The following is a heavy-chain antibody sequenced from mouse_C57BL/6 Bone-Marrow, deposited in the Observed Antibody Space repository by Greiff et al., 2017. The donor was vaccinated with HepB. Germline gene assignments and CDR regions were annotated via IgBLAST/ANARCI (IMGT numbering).Heavy chain of an antibody. CDR2: IDPNSGGT. Sequence: QVQLQQPGAELVKPGASVKLSCKASGYTFTSYWMHWVKQRPGRGLEWIGRIDPNSGGTKYNEKFKSKATLTVDKPSSTAYMQLSILTSEDSAVYYCARSGYSKPLPFVWGTGTTVTVSS. CDR1: GYTFTSYW. J-gene: IGHJ1*03. CDR3: ARSGYSKPLPFV. D-gene: IGHD2-5*01. V-gene: IGHV1-72*01.